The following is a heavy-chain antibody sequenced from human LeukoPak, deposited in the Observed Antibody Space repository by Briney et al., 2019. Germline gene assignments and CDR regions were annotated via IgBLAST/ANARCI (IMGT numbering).Heavy chain of an antibody. J-gene: IGHJ4*02. D-gene: IGHD1-1*01. CDR3: AKDRNWNENLLDY. CDR2: IWFDGNNK. V-gene: IGHV3-30*02. CDR1: GFTFSNYG. Sequence: GGSLRLSCAASGFTFSNYGMHWVRQAPGKGLEWVAVIWFDGNNKDYADSVKGRFTISRDNSKNTLYLQMNSLRAEDTAVYYCAKDRNWNENLLDYWGQGTLVTVSS.